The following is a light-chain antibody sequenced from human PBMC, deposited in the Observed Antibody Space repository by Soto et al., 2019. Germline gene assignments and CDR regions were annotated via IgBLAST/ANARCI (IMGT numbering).Light chain of an antibody. Sequence: EIVLTQSPGTLSLSPGKRATLSCRASQSVSSSYLAWYQQKPGRAPRLLIYGASSRATGIPNRFSGSGSGTDFTLTISRLEPEDFAVYYCQQYGSSPPRYTFGQGTKLEIK. CDR3: QQYGSSPPRYT. CDR2: GAS. V-gene: IGKV3-20*01. CDR1: QSVSSSY. J-gene: IGKJ2*01.